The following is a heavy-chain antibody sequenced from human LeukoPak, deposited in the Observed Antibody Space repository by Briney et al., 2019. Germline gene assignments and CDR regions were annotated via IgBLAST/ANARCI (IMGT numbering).Heavy chain of an antibody. CDR2: MNPNSGNT. J-gene: IGHJ4*02. Sequence: ASVKVSCKASGYTFTSYDINWVRQATGQGLEWMGWMNPNSGNTGYAQKLQGRVTITRNTSISTAYMELSSLRSEDTAVYYCARGRDCSSTSCHFDYWGQGTLVTVSS. V-gene: IGHV1-8*03. CDR3: ARGRDCSSTSCHFDY. CDR1: GYTFTSYD. D-gene: IGHD2-2*01.